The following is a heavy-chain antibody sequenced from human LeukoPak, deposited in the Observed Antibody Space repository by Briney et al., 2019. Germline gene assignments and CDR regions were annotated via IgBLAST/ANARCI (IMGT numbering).Heavy chain of an antibody. CDR3: ARGATFRGTYYMDV. D-gene: IGHD3-10*01. J-gene: IGHJ6*03. CDR1: GGPISTHY. V-gene: IGHV4-59*11. Sequence: SETLSLTCIVSGGPISTHYWSWSRQPPGKGLEWIGYNDYSGSTNYNPSLKSRVTISVDTSKNQFSLKLNSVTAADTAVYYCARGATFRGTYYMDVWGKGTTVTVSS. CDR2: NDYSGST.